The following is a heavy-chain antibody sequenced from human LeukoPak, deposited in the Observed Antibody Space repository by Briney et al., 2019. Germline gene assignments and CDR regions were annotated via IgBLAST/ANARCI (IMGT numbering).Heavy chain of an antibody. D-gene: IGHD6-19*01. J-gene: IGHJ3*01. V-gene: IGHV1-18*01. CDR1: GYTFSTYG. CDR3: ARDREQWVPLGALDL. Sequence: ASVKVSCKASGYTFSTYGINWVRQAPGQGLEWIGWISPFNGNTNYAQNVQGRATMTTDTSTSTAYMDLRGLRSDDTAVYYCARDREQWVPLGALDLWGQGTMVTVSS. CDR2: ISPFNGNT.